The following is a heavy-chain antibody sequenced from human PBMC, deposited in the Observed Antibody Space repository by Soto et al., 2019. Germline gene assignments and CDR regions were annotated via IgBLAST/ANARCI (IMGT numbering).Heavy chain of an antibody. V-gene: IGHV4-59*08. J-gene: IGHJ3*02. D-gene: IGHD2-15*01. CDR3: ARLTAYCSGGSCFDAFDI. Sequence: SETLSLTCTVSGGSISSYYWSWIRQPPGKGLEWIGYIYYSGSTNYNPSLKSRVTISVDTSKNQFSLKLSSVTAADTAVYYCARLTAYCSGGSCFDAFDIWGQGTMVTVSS. CDR1: GGSISSYY. CDR2: IYYSGST.